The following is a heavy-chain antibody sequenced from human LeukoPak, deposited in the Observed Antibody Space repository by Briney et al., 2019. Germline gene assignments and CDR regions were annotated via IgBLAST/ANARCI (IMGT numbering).Heavy chain of an antibody. CDR3: ARHLWFGEFNWFDP. CDR2: INTNTGNP. CDR1: GYTFTSYA. Sequence: GGSLRLSCVASGYTFTSYAMNWVRQAPGQGLEWMGWINTNTGNPTYAQGFTGRFVFSLDTSVSTAYLQISSLKAEDTAVYYCARHLWFGEFNWFDPWGQGTLVTVSS. V-gene: IGHV7-4-1*02. D-gene: IGHD3-10*01. J-gene: IGHJ5*02.